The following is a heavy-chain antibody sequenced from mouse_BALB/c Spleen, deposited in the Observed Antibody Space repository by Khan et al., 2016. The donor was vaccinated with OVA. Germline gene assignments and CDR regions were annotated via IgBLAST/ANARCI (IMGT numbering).Heavy chain of an antibody. D-gene: IGHD1-1*01. J-gene: IGHJ2*01. CDR1: GYTFINYW. CDR3: ARRGLRGDFDY. Sequence: QVQLKQSGAELAKPGASVKMSCTASGYTFINYWILWVKQRPGQGLEWIGYINPSTAYTEYNQNFKDKVTLTADKAYRTAYMQLSSLTSEDSAVYYCARRGLRGDFDYWGQGTTLTVSS. CDR2: INPSTAYT. V-gene: IGHV1-7*01.